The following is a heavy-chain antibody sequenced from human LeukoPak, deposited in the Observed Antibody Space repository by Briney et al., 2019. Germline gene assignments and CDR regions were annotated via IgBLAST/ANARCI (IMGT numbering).Heavy chain of an antibody. V-gene: IGHV4-34*01. CDR3: ARGHTVTAYYYYGTDV. Sequence: SETLSLTCAVYGGSFSGYYWSWIRQPPGKGLEWIGEINHSGSTNYNPSLKSRVTISVDTSKNQFSLKLSSVTAADTAVYYCARGHTVTAYYYYGTDVWGKGTTVTVSS. CDR2: INHSGST. D-gene: IGHD4-11*01. CDR1: GGSFSGYY. J-gene: IGHJ6*04.